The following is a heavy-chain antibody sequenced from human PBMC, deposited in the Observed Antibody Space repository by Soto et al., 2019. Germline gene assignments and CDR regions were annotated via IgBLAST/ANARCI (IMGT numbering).Heavy chain of an antibody. J-gene: IGHJ6*02. CDR1: GGTFSSYA. V-gene: IGHV1-69*13. D-gene: IGHD3-9*01. CDR3: ARDPSVTLTDTYYYYGMDV. CDR2: IIPIFGTA. Sequence: ASVKVSCKASGGTFSSYAISWVRQAPGQGLEWMGGIIPIFGTANYAQKFQGRVTITADESTSTAYMELSSLRSEDTAVYYCARDPSVTLTDTYYYYGMDVWGQGTTVTVSS.